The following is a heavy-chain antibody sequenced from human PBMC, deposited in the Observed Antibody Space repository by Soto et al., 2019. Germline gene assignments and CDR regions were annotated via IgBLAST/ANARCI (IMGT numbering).Heavy chain of an antibody. J-gene: IGHJ4*02. Sequence: GGSLRLSCAASGVTFSSYGMSWVRQAPGKGLEWVSIVSGRAETTIYADSVKGRFTISRDNSENTVSLQMSSLRAEDTALYYSAKKLDNNWRAFDYWGRGTLVTSPQ. CDR3: AKKLDNNWRAFDY. V-gene: IGHV3-23*01. D-gene: IGHD1-1*01. CDR1: GVTFSSYG. CDR2: VSGRAETT.